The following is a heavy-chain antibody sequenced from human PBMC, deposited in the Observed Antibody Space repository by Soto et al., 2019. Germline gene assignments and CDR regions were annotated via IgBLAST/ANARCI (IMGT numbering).Heavy chain of an antibody. Sequence: ASETLSLTCAVSGGSISRGGYSWSWIRQPPGKGLEWIGYIYHSGNIYYNPSLKSRVTISVDRSKNQFSLKLSSVTAADTAVYYCARIPSPWGQGTLVTVSS. V-gene: IGHV4-30-2*01. CDR1: GGSISRGGYS. D-gene: IGHD2-21*01. CDR3: ARIPSP. CDR2: IYHSGNI. J-gene: IGHJ5*02.